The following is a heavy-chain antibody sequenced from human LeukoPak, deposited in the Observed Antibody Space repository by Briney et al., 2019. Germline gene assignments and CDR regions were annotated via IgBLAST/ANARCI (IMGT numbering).Heavy chain of an antibody. J-gene: IGHJ4*02. CDR1: GYSFTNYW. V-gene: IGHV5-51*01. Sequence: GESLKISCKASGYSFTNYWIGWVRQVPGKGLEWMAIIFPGDSDTRNSPSFEGRVTISADKSTSTAYLEWSSLTASDTAMYYCARRREGYNQGAFDYWGQGTLVTVSS. CDR2: IFPGDSDT. CDR3: ARRREGYNQGAFDY. D-gene: IGHD5-24*01.